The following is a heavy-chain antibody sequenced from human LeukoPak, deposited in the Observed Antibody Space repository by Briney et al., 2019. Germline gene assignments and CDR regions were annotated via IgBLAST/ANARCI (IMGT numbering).Heavy chain of an antibody. D-gene: IGHD3-3*01. CDR3: FRHDLWSGYQGGDY. J-gene: IGHJ4*02. CDR2: ITYQSDRI. CDR1: GFTFDDYS. Sequence: PGGSLRLSCEASGFTFDDYSMHWVRQVPGKGLEWVSGITYQSDRIDYADSVKGRFTISRDNAKNSGYLQMNSLRAEDTALSYGFRHDLWSGYQGGDYWGQGTLVTVSS. V-gene: IGHV3-9*01.